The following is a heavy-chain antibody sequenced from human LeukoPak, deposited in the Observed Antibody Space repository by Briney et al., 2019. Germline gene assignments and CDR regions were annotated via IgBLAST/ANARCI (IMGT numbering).Heavy chain of an antibody. CDR3: AEDLYSGSYLPSFDY. V-gene: IGHV3-23*01. CDR2: ISGSGGST. CDR1: GFTFSSYA. J-gene: IGHJ4*02. D-gene: IGHD1-26*01. Sequence: QSGGFLRLSCAASGFTFSSYAMSWVRQAPGKGLEWVSAISGSGGSTYYADSVKGRFTISRDNSKNTLYLQMNSLRAEDTAVYYCAEDLYSGSYLPSFDYWGQGTLVTVSS.